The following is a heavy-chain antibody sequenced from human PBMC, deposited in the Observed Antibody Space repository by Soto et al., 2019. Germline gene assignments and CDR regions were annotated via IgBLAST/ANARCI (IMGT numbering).Heavy chain of an antibody. CDR2: VYNSGST. V-gene: IGHV4-59*08. D-gene: IGHD2-2*01. CDR3: AKRTISDSTSGPYNWLDP. CDR1: GGSISNHY. J-gene: IGHJ5*02. Sequence: TLSLTCTVSGGSISNHYWNWLRQPPGRGLEWIGCVYNSGSTIYNPSLESRVTISVDTSKNQFSLSLSSVTAADTAVYYCAKRTISDSTSGPYNWLDPWGQGALVTVS.